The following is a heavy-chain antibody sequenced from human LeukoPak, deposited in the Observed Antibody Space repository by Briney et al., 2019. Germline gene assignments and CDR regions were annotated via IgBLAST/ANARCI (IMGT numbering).Heavy chain of an antibody. Sequence: ASVKVSCKASGYTFTGYYMHWVRQAPGQGLEWMGWINPNSGGTNYAQKFQGRVTMTRDTSISTAYIELSRLRSDDTVVYYCARLTAGTGAFDIWGQGTMVTVSS. CDR3: ARLTAGTGAFDI. CDR2: INPNSGGT. V-gene: IGHV1-2*02. J-gene: IGHJ3*02. D-gene: IGHD6-13*01. CDR1: GYTFTGYY.